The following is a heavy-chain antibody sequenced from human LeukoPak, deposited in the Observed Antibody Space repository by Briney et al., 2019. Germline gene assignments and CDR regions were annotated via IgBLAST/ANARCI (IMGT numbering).Heavy chain of an antibody. D-gene: IGHD2-2*01. V-gene: IGHV3-48*03. Sequence: GGSLRLSCAASGFTFSSYEMNWVRQAPGKGLEWVSYISSSGSTIYYADSVKGRFTISRDNAKNSLYLQMNSLRAEDTAVYYCARYQFSMYYYYYYMNVWGKGTTVTISS. J-gene: IGHJ6*03. CDR2: ISSSGSTI. CDR3: ARYQFSMYYYYYYMNV. CDR1: GFTFSSYE.